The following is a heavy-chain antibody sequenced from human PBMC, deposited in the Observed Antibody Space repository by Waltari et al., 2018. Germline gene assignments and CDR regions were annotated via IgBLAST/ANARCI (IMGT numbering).Heavy chain of an antibody. J-gene: IGHJ3*02. Sequence: EVQLVESGGGLVQPGGSLRLSCAAAGFTCSSSWMHWVRQAPGKGQAWVSRINSDGSSTSYADSVMGRFTISRDNAKNTLYLQMNSLSVDDMAVYYCAELSSSAFHIWGQGTMVTVSS. CDR2: INSDGSST. D-gene: IGHD1-7*01. V-gene: IGHV3-74*01. CDR3: AELSSSAFHI. CDR1: GFTCSSSW.